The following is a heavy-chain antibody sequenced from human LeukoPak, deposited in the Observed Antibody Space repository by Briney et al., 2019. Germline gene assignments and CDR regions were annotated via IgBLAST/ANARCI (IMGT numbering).Heavy chain of an antibody. Sequence: PGGSLRLSCAASGLTFSSYGMHWVRQAPGKGLEWVAVMWYDGSNKYYADSVKGRFTISRDNSKNTLYLQVNSLRAEDTAVYYCAKDFTYYGSGSYYDYYFDYWGQGTLVTVSS. D-gene: IGHD3-10*01. J-gene: IGHJ4*02. CDR2: MWYDGSNK. V-gene: IGHV3-33*06. CDR3: AKDFTYYGSGSYYDYYFDY. CDR1: GLTFSSYG.